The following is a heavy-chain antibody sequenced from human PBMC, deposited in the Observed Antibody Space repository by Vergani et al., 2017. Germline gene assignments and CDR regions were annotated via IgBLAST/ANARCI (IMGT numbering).Heavy chain of an antibody. CDR1: GGSISSYY. J-gene: IGHJ6*02. V-gene: IGHV4-4*07. Sequence: QVQLQESGPGLVKPSETLSLTCTVSGGSISSYYWSWIRQPAGKGLEWIGRIYTSGSTNYNPSLKSRVTISVDTSKNQFSLKLSSVTAADTAVYYCARDRIVGATTMYYYYGMDVWGQGTTVTVSS. D-gene: IGHD1-26*01. CDR2: IYTSGST. CDR3: ARDRIVGATTMYYYYGMDV.